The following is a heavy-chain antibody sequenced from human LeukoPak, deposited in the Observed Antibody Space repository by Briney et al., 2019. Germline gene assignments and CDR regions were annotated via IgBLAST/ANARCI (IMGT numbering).Heavy chain of an antibody. Sequence: ASVKVSCKASGYTFTGYYMHWVRQAPGQGLEWMGWINPNSGGTNYAQKFQGRVTMTRDTSISTAYMELSRLRSHDTAVYYCARAPYYYDSSAYAFDIWGQGTMVTVSS. CDR2: INPNSGGT. J-gene: IGHJ3*02. CDR1: GYTFTGYY. V-gene: IGHV1-2*02. CDR3: ARAPYYYDSSAYAFDI. D-gene: IGHD3-22*01.